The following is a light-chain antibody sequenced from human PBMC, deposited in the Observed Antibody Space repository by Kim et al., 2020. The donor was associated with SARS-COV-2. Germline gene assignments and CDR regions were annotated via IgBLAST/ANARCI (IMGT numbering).Light chain of an antibody. CDR2: SAS. V-gene: IGKV1-39*01. CDR3: KQSYSNPHI. Sequence: DIQVTQSPSSLSASVGDRITITCRASQSISVYLNWFQQKPGKAPKLLIYSASSLQSGVPSRFSGSGSGTEFTLTINNLQPEDFATYFCKQSYSNPHIFGRGTKLEI. CDR1: QSISVY. J-gene: IGKJ2*01.